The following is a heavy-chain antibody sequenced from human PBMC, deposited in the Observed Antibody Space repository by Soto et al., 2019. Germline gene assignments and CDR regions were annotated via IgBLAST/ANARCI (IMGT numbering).Heavy chain of an antibody. Sequence: PVKASSKDSGVTFNNYSICWARHSPEQGLEWMGGIIPIFGTANYAQKFQGRVTITADESTSTAYMELSSLRSEDTAVYYCARDLDIVLVPAALPNGIDVWGQGTTVTVSS. J-gene: IGHJ6*02. D-gene: IGHD2-2*03. V-gene: IGHV1-69*13. CDR2: IIPIFGTA. CDR1: GVTFNNYS. CDR3: ARDLDIVLVPAALPNGIDV.